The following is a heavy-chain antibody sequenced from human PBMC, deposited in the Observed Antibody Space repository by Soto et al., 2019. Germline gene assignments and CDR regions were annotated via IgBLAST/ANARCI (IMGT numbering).Heavy chain of an antibody. CDR1: GGSISSGGYY. V-gene: IGHV4-31*03. J-gene: IGHJ5*02. CDR2: IYYSGST. CDR3: ARTGDSSWFNWFDP. Sequence: QVQLQESGPGLVKPSQTLSLTCTVSGGSISSGGYYWSWIRQHPGKGLEWIGYIYYSGSTYYNPSLKSRVTISVDTSKNQFSLKLSSVTAADTAVYYCARTGDSSWFNWFDPWGQGTLVTVSS. D-gene: IGHD6-13*01.